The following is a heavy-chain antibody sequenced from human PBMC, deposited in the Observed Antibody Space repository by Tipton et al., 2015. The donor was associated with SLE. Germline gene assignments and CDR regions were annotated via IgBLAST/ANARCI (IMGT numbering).Heavy chain of an antibody. V-gene: IGHV4-4*02. Sequence: TLSLTCAVSSGSISSSDWWSWVRQPPGKGLEWIGEIYRSGSATYNPSLKSRVTISMDKSKDQFSLNLASVTPADTAVYYCARNGFYFLDYWGQGTLVTVSS. CDR3: ARNGFYFLDY. D-gene: IGHD3-22*01. J-gene: IGHJ4*02. CDR2: IYRSGSA. CDR1: SGSISSSDW.